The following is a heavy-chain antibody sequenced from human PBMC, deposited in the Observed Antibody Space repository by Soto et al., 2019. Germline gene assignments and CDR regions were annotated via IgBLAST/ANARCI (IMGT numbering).Heavy chain of an antibody. Sequence: QVQLQQWGAGLLKPSETLSLTCAVYGGSFSGYYWSWIRQPPGKGLEWIGEINHSGTTNYNPSLNSRVPISVDTSKIQFSLKLSSVTAADTAVYYCARGPIYDYVWGSYSHGAFDIWGQGTMVTVSS. V-gene: IGHV4-34*01. CDR2: INHSGTT. D-gene: IGHD3-16*01. J-gene: IGHJ3*02. CDR1: GGSFSGYY. CDR3: ARGPIYDYVWGSYSHGAFDI.